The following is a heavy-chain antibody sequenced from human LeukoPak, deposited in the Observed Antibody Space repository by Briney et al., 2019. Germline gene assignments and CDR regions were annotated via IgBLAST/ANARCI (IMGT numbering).Heavy chain of an antibody. CDR3: ARHPARWAAPPGGDY. CDR1: GGSISSSSYY. V-gene: IGHV4-39*01. D-gene: IGHD6-6*01. Sequence: SETLSLTCTVSGGSISSSSYYWGWIRQPPGKGLEWIGSIYYSGSTYYNPSLKSRVTISVDTSKNQFSLKLSSVTAADTAVYYCARHPARWAAPPGGDYWGQGTLVTVSS. J-gene: IGHJ4*02. CDR2: IYYSGST.